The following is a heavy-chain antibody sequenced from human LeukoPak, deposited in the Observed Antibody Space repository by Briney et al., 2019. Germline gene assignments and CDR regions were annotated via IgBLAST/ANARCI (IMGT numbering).Heavy chain of an antibody. CDR3: ARVGDILTGYPYYFEY. V-gene: IGHV1-18*01. CDR1: GYTFTSYG. CDR2: INFYNGKI. Sequence: ASVKVSCKASGYTFTSYGISWVRQAPGQGLEWMGWINFYNGKIDYAQKFQGRVTMTTDTSTSTAYMELRSLRSDDTAVYHCARVGDILTGYPYYFEYWGQGTLVTVSS. D-gene: IGHD3-9*01. J-gene: IGHJ4*02.